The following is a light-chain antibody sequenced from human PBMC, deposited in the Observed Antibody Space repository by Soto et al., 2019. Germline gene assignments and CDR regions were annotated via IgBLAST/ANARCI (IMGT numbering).Light chain of an antibody. J-gene: IGKJ4*01. CDR2: IAS. V-gene: IGKV1-12*01. Sequence: DIQMTQSPSYVSASVGDSVTITCRASQDLNSWLTWYQQKPGKAPKALIYIASRLQPGVPSRFSGRGSGTDFSLTISNLQPEDFATYFCQQSKSFPLTFGGGTKVEIK. CDR3: QQSKSFPLT. CDR1: QDLNSW.